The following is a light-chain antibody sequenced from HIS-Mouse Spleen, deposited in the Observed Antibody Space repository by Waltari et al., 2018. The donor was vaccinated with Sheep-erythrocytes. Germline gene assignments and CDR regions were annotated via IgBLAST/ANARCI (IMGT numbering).Light chain of an antibody. CDR3: SSYTSSSTLYV. CDR2: EVS. Sequence: QSALTQPASVSGSPGQSITIPCPGTRSDVGGYNYVPWYQQHTGKAPKLMIYEVSNRPSGVSNRFSGSKSGNTASLTISGLQAEDEADYYCSSYTSSSTLYVFGTGTKVTVL. J-gene: IGLJ1*01. V-gene: IGLV2-14*01. CDR1: RSDVGGYNY.